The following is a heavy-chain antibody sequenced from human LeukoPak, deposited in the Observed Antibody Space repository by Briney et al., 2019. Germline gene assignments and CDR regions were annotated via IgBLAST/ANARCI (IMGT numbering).Heavy chain of an antibody. CDR1: GDSISNYC. D-gene: IGHD6-19*01. CDR3: ARERYSSGWIDY. Sequence: SETLSLTCTGSGDSISNYCWSWIRQPPGKGLEWIGYIYYSGSTNYNPSLKSRVTISVDTSKNQFSLKLSSVTAADTAVYYCARERYSSGWIDYWGQGTLVTVSS. CDR2: IYYSGST. J-gene: IGHJ4*02. V-gene: IGHV4-59*01.